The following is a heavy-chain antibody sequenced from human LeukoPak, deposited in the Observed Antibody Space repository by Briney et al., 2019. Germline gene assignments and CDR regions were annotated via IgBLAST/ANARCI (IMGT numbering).Heavy chain of an antibody. Sequence: SETLSLTCTVSGGSISGSSYFWGWIRQPPGKGLEWIGSIYYSGSTYYNPSLKSRVTISVDTSKNQFSLKLSSVTAADTAVYYCARRESLKLAQWLVPGHFDYWGQGTLVTVSS. D-gene: IGHD6-19*01. CDR1: GGSISGSSYF. J-gene: IGHJ4*02. CDR3: ARRESLKLAQWLVPGHFDY. V-gene: IGHV4-39*01. CDR2: IYYSGST.